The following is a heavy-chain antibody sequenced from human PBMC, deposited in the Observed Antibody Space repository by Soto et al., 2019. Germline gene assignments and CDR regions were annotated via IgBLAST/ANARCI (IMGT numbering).Heavy chain of an antibody. CDR2: IYDSGST. J-gene: IGHJ4*02. D-gene: IGHD3-22*01. V-gene: IGHV4-30-2*01. CDR1: GGSISSGGYT. Sequence: SETLSLTCTVSGGSISSGGYTWSWIRQPPGKGLEWIGYIYDSGSTYYNPSLKSRVTISVDRSKNQFSLKLSSVTAADTAVYYCARGDSSGLFDSWGQGTLVTVSS. CDR3: ARGDSSGLFDS.